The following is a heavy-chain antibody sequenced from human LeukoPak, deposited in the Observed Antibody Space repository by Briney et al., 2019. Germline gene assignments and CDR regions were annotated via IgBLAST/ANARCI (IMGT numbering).Heavy chain of an antibody. D-gene: IGHD2-21*02. V-gene: IGHV5-51*01. J-gene: IGHJ4*02. CDR2: IYPGDSDT. CDR1: GYSFTSYW. Sequence: GESLKISXKGSGYSFTSYWIGWVRQMPGKGLEWMGIIYPGDSDTRYSPSFQGRVTISADKSISTAYLQWSSLKASDTAMYYCARQGYCGGDCYRGFDYWGQGTLVTVSS. CDR3: ARQGYCGGDCYRGFDY.